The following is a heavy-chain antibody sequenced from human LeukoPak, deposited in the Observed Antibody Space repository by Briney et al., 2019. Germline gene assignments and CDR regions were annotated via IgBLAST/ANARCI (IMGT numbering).Heavy chain of an antibody. CDR1: GFTFSGSA. J-gene: IGHJ3*02. Sequence: PGGSLRLSCAASGFTFSGSAMHWVRQASGKGLEWVGRIRSKANSYATAYAASAKGRFTISRDDSKNTAYLQMNSLKTEDTAVYYCTRLYDSSGYDDDAFDIWGQGTMVTVSS. CDR3: TRLYDSSGYDDDAFDI. V-gene: IGHV3-73*01. D-gene: IGHD3-22*01. CDR2: IRSKANSYAT.